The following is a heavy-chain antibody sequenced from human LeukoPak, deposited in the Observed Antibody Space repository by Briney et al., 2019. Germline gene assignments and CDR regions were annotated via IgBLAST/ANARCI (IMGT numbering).Heavy chain of an antibody. V-gene: IGHV4-59*12. D-gene: IGHD2-8*01. CDR1: GTSIKSYY. J-gene: IGHJ4*02. Sequence: SEILSLTCNVSGTSIKSYYWSWIRQPPGKGLEWIGYIYHSGSTYYNPSLKSRVTISVDRSKNQFSLKLSSVTAADTAVYYCARGMDVDYWGQGTLVTVSS. CDR3: ARGMDVDY. CDR2: IYHSGST.